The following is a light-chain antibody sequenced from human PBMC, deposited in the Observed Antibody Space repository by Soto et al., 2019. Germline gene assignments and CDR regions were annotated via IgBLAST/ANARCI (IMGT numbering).Light chain of an antibody. V-gene: IGKV3-20*01. J-gene: IGKJ1*01. CDR3: HQYGSSPST. Sequence: EIVLTQSPGTLSLSPGERATLSCRASQSVSSSYLAWYQQKPGQAPRLLIYGAFSRATGIPDRISGSGSGTDFTLTISRLEPEDFAVYYCHQYGSSPSTFGQGTEVEIK. CDR2: GAF. CDR1: QSVSSSY.